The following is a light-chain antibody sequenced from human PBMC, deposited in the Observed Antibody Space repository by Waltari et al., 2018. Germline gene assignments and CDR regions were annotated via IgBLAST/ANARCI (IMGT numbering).Light chain of an antibody. V-gene: IGKV4-1*01. CDR1: QSVLYSSNNKNY. CDR2: WAS. CDR3: QQYYSTPFT. Sequence: DIVMTQSPDSLAVSLGGRATLNCKASQSVLYSSNNKNYLAWYQQKPGQPPKLLIYWASTRESGVPDRFSGSGSGTDFTLTISSLQAEDVAVYYCQQYYSTPFTFGPGTKVDIK. J-gene: IGKJ3*01.